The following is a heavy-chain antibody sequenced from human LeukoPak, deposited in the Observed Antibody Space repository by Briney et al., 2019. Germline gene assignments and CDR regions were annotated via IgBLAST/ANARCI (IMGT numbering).Heavy chain of an antibody. V-gene: IGHV3-48*04. D-gene: IGHD2/OR15-2a*01. CDR3: AVLGKDSNNYLTGFDY. Sequence: PGGSLRLSCAASGFTFSTYSMNWVRQAPGKGLEWVSYISSSSSTIYYADSVKGRFTISRDNAKNSLYLQMNSLRVEDTAVYYCAVLGKDSNNYLTGFDYWGQGTLVTVSS. CDR2: ISSSSSTI. J-gene: IGHJ4*02. CDR1: GFTFSTYS.